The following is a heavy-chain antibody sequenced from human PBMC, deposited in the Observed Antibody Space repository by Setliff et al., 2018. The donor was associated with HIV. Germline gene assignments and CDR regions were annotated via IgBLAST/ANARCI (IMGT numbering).Heavy chain of an antibody. CDR1: GYSFTNYA. D-gene: IGHD1-1*01. J-gene: IGHJ4*02. Sequence: ASVKVSCKASGYSFTNYAINWLRQAPGRGLEWMGWINAGNDNTNYAQKFQGRVTMTRNTSTSTAYMELSSLTSEDTAVYYCARPSVRMARNWYDFGYWGQGTLVTVS. CDR2: INAGNDNT. CDR3: ARPSVRMARNWYDFGY. V-gene: IGHV1-8*02.